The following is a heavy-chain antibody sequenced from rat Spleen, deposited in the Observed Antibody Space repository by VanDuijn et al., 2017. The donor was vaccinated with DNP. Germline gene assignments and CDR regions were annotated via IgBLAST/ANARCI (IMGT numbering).Heavy chain of an antibody. J-gene: IGHJ4*01. CDR3: ARWPVYNPPYAMDA. D-gene: IGHD1-4*01. CDR1: GYSITSSYR. V-gene: IGHV3-3*01. CDR2: LNSAGST. Sequence: EVQLQESGPGLVKPSQSLSLTCSVTGYSITSSYRWNWIRQFPGNKLEWMGSLNSAGSTNYNPSLKSRISITRDTSKNQFFLQVNSVTTEDTATYYCARWPVYNPPYAMDAWGQGTSVTVSS.